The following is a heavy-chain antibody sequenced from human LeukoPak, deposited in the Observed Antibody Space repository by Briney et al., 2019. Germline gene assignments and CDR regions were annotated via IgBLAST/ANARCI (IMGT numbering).Heavy chain of an antibody. CDR1: GFTFSSYA. CDR2: ISYDGSNK. CDR3: TSRATVSSGLDV. J-gene: IGHJ6*04. V-gene: IGHV3-30-3*01. D-gene: IGHD6-19*01. Sequence: GGSLRLSCAASGFTFSSYAMHWVRQAPGKGLEWVAVISYDGSNKYYADSVKGRFTISRDNSKNTLYLQMNSLKTEDTAVYYCTSRATVSSGLDVWGKGTTVTVSS.